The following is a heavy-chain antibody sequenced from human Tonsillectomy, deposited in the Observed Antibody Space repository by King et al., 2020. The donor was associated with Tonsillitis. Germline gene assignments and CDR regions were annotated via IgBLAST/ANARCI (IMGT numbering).Heavy chain of an antibody. V-gene: IGHV1-69*14. CDR2: IIPIFGTA. Sequence: QLVQSGAEVKKPGSSVKVSCKASGGTFSSYAISWVRQAPGQGLEWMGGIIPIFGTANYAQKFQGRVTITADKSTSTAYMELSSLRSEDTAVYYFARDHRTASWTHSRGYYMDVWGKGTTVTVSS. J-gene: IGHJ6*03. D-gene: IGHD3/OR15-3a*01. CDR3: ARDHRTASWTHSRGYYMDV. CDR1: GGTFSSYA.